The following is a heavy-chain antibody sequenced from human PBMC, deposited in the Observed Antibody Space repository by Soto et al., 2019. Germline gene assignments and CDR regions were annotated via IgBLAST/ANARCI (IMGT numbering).Heavy chain of an antibody. CDR2: ISYDGSNK. D-gene: IGHD2-2*01. J-gene: IGHJ6*02. CDR3: ARDSRRYCSSTSCSINFYYYYGMDV. Sequence: GGSLRLSCAASGFTFSSYAMHWVRQAPGKWLEWVAVISYDGSNKYYADSVKGRFTISRDNSKNTLYLQMNSLRAEDTAVYYCARDSRRYCSSTSCSINFYYYYGMDVWGQGXTVTV. CDR1: GFTFSSYA. V-gene: IGHV3-30-3*01.